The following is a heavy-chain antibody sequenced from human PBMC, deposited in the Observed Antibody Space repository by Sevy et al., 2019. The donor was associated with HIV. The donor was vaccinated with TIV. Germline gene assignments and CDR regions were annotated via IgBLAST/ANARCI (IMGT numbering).Heavy chain of an antibody. J-gene: IGHJ5*02. CDR1: GFTFSNYA. V-gene: IGHV3-30*04. D-gene: IGHD6-13*01. CDR2: ISYDANNK. CDR3: AREAAEGPYSSSWFSXWFDX. Sequence: GESLRLSCAASGFTFSNYALHWVRQAPGKGLEWVXIISYDANNKYYADSVKGRFTISRDNSKNTVYLQMKSLRVEDXXVYYCAREAAEGPYSSSWFSXWFDXWGQGTLVTVSS.